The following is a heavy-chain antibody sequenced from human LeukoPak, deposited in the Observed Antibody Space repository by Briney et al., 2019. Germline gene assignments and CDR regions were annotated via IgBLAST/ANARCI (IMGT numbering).Heavy chain of an antibody. D-gene: IGHD3-3*01. CDR1: GGSISSYY. J-gene: IGHJ6*03. CDR3: ARTRITIFGVAHKYYYYMDV. Sequence: SETLSLTCTVSGGSISSYYWSWIRQPPGKGLEWIGYIYYSGSTNYNPSLKSRVTISVDTSKNQFSLKLSSVTAADTAVYYCARTRITIFGVAHKYYYYMDVWGKGTTVTVSS. CDR2: IYYSGST. V-gene: IGHV4-59*12.